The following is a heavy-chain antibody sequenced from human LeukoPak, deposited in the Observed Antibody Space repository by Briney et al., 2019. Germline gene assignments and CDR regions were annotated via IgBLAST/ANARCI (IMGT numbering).Heavy chain of an antibody. D-gene: IGHD4-23*01. CDR3: ARDRVGDYGGNSAGPDAFDI. V-gene: IGHV4-39*07. J-gene: IGHJ3*02. CDR2: IYYSGST. CDR1: GDSISSSGYY. Sequence: SETLSLTCVVSGDSISSSGYYWGWIRQPPGTGLEWIGSIYYSGSTYYNPSLKSRVTISVDTSKNQFSLKLSSVTAADTAVYYCARDRVGDYGGNSAGPDAFDIWGQGTMVTVSS.